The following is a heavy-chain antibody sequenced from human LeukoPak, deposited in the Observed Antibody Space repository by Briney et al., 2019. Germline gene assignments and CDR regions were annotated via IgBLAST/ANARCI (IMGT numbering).Heavy chain of an antibody. CDR2: IYSGGST. CDR1: GFTFSSNY. Sequence: PGGSLRLSCAASGFTFSSNYMSWVRQAPGKGLEGVSVIYSGGSTYYADSVKGRFTISRDNSKNTLYLQMNSLRAEDTAVYYCARVNNGLWFGIDYWGQGTLVTVSS. J-gene: IGHJ4*02. D-gene: IGHD3-10*01. V-gene: IGHV3-66*01. CDR3: ARVNNGLWFGIDY.